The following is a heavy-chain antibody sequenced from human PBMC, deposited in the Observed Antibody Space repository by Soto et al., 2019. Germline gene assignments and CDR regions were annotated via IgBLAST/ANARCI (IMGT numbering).Heavy chain of an antibody. CDR1: GFTFSSYA. V-gene: IGHV3-23*01. Sequence: EVQLLESGGALVQPGGSLRLSCAASGFTFSSYAMSWVRQAPGKGLEWVSSISASGDSTHNAASVKGRFAISRDNSKNTLDLQLTSLTADDTAVYYCAKGGLYNSSWYEGYWGQGTLVTVSS. J-gene: IGHJ4*02. CDR2: ISASGDST. D-gene: IGHD6-13*01. CDR3: AKGGLYNSSWYEGY.